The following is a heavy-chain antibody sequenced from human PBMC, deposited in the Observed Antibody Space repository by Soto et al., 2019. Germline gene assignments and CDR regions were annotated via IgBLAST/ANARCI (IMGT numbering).Heavy chain of an antibody. D-gene: IGHD2-2*01. CDR3: AKGGLGDCSTTSCLFHFDD. CDR1: GFTFSRYA. Sequence: EVQLLGSGGGLVQPGGSLRLSCTASGFTFSRYAMSWVRQAPGKGLEWVSTISDSGSTYYAESVKGRLTISRDNSKHTLYLQMNSLRAEDTAVYYCAKGGLGDCSTTSCLFHFDDWGLGALVTVSS. V-gene: IGHV3-23*01. J-gene: IGHJ4*02. CDR2: ISDSGST.